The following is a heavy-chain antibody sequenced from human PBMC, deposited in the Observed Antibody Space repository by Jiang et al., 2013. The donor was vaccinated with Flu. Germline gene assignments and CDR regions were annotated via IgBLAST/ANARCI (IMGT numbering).Heavy chain of an antibody. CDR3: ARNSSSSPWFDP. Sequence: GLVKPSETLSLTCTVSGGSVTSPTDYWGWIRQPPGKALEWIATIYYIGTTYYNPSLKSRVTMSLDMSRNQFSLNLRSVTAADTAIYYCARNSSSSPWFDPWGQGTKVVVSS. V-gene: IGHV4-39*07. CDR1: GGSVTSPTDY. CDR2: IYYIGTT. D-gene: IGHD3-22*01. J-gene: IGHJ5*02.